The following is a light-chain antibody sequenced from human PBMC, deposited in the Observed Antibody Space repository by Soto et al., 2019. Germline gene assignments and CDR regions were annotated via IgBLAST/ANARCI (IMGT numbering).Light chain of an antibody. V-gene: IGLV2-11*01. CDR3: CAYAGRYTYV. Sequence: QSALTQPRSVSGSPGQSVTISCTGTSRDVGDYNYLSWYQQHPGKAPKVMIYDVSKRPSGVPDRFSGSKSGNTASLTISGLQAEDEAEYYCCAYAGRYTYVFGTGTKLTVL. CDR2: DVS. CDR1: SRDVGDYNY. J-gene: IGLJ1*01.